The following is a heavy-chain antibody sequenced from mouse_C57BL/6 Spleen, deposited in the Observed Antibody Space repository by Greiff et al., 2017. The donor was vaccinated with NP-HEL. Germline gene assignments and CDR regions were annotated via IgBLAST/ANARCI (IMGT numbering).Heavy chain of an antibody. J-gene: IGHJ3*01. Sequence: VQLQQSGPELVKPGASVKISCKASGYAFSSSWMNWVKQRPGKGLEWIGRIYPGDGDTNYNGKFKGKATLTADKSSSTAYMQLSSLTSEDSAVYFCARSDYSNYWFAYWGQGTLVTVSA. V-gene: IGHV1-82*01. D-gene: IGHD2-5*01. CDR2: IYPGDGDT. CDR3: ARSDYSNYWFAY. CDR1: GYAFSSSW.